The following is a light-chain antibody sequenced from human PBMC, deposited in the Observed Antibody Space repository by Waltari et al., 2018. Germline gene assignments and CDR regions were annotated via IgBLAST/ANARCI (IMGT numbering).Light chain of an antibody. CDR3: QQSYFTPRGN. CDR2: AAS. V-gene: IGKV1-39*01. J-gene: IGKJ3*01. CDR1: QAINTY. Sequence: DTRMTQSPSSLSASVGDRVTITCRASQAINTYLNWYQQQPGKAPKLLIYAASRLHRGVPSRFSGSGSGTDFTLTISRLQPEDFATYYCQQSYFTPRGNFGPGTRVDL.